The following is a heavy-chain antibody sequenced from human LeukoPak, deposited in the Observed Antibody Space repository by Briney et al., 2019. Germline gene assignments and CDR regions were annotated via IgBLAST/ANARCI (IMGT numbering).Heavy chain of an antibody. CDR2: INTDGSST. J-gene: IGHJ4*02. V-gene: IGHV3-74*01. Sequence: GGSLRLSCATSGFTFSSYWMHWVRQAPGKGLVWVSRINTDGSSTSYADSVKGRFTISRDNAKNTLYLQMNSLRAEDTAVYHCLTAPGYWGQGTLVTVSS. CDR1: GFTFSSYW. D-gene: IGHD3-9*01. CDR3: LTAPGY.